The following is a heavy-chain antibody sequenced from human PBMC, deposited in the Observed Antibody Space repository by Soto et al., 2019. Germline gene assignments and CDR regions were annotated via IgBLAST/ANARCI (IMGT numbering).Heavy chain of an antibody. J-gene: IGHJ4*02. CDR1: GGSISSGGYY. V-gene: IGHV4-31*03. Sequence: SETLSLTCTVSGGSISSGGYYWSWIRQHPGKGLEWIGYIYYSGSTYYNPSLKSRVIISVDTSKNQFSLKLSSVTAADTAVYYCARHQKTGDAPYYFDYWGQGTLVTVSS. D-gene: IGHD7-27*01. CDR2: IYYSGST. CDR3: ARHQKTGDAPYYFDY.